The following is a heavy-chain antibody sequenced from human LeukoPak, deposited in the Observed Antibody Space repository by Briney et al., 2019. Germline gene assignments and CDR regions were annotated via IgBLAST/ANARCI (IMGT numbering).Heavy chain of an antibody. CDR2: INHSGST. CDR1: GGSFSGYY. V-gene: IGHV4-34*01. J-gene: IGHJ4*02. CDR3: ARRYDFDY. Sequence: PSETLSLTCAVYGGSFSGYYWSWIRQPPGKGLEWIGEINHSGSTNYNPSLKSRVTISVDTSKNQFSLKLSSVTAADTAVYYCARRYDFDYWGQGTLVTVSS. D-gene: IGHD5-12*01.